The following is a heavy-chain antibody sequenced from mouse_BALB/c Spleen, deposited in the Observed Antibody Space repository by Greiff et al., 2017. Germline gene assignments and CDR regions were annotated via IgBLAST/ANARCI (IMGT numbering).Heavy chain of an antibody. CDR1: GYAFSSYW. J-gene: IGHJ1*01. D-gene: IGHD4-1*01. CDR3: ARMGDWDWYFDV. V-gene: IGHV1-80*01. Sequence: QVQLKQSGAELVRPGSSVKISCKASGYAFSSYWMNWVKQRPGQGLEWIGQIYPGDGDTNYNGKFKGKATLTADKSSSTAYMQLSSLTSEDSAVYFCARMGDWDWYFDVWGAGTTVTVSS. CDR2: IYPGDGDT.